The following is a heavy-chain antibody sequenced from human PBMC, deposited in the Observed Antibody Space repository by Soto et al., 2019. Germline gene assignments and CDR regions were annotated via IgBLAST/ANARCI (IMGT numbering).Heavy chain of an antibody. D-gene: IGHD3-22*01. CDR3: ATDLYYFDHSGWDHTFDI. J-gene: IGHJ3*02. CDR1: GYTFTSYY. Sequence: ASVKVSCKAAGYTFTSYYMHWVRQAPGQGLEWMGIINPSGGSTSYAQKFQGRVTMTRDTSTSTVYMELSSLRSEDTAVYYCATDLYYFDHSGWDHTFDIWGQGTMVTVSS. CDR2: INPSGGST. V-gene: IGHV1-46*01.